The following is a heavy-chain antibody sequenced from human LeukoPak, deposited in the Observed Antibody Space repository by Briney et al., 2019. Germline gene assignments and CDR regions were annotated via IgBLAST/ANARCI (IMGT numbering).Heavy chain of an antibody. Sequence: PGGSLRLSCAASGXTFTNYGMTWVRQAPGKGLEWVSTISSSATSTYYADSVKGRFTISRDSSKNTAYLQMNSLRDEDTAVYYCAKRGEGTTWGGFDYWGQGTLVTVSS. J-gene: IGHJ4*02. D-gene: IGHD1-7*01. V-gene: IGHV3-23*01. CDR3: AKRGEGTTWGGFDY. CDR2: ISSSATST. CDR1: GXTFTNYG.